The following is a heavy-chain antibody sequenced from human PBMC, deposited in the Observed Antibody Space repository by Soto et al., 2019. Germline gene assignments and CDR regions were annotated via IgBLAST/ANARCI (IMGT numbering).Heavy chain of an antibody. CDR1: GLPWNNYW. CDR2: IKPDGNEK. V-gene: IGHV3-7*01. CDR3: ATSSGSSF. J-gene: IGHJ4*02. Sequence: EEQVVESGGGLVRPGGSLRLSCVVSGLPWNNYWMSWFRQAPEKGLEWVAHIKPDGNEKYYVDSVKGRFTVSRDNARNSLYLHMNNLRVEDTAVYYCATSSGSSFWGQGTLVTVSS. D-gene: IGHD3-22*01.